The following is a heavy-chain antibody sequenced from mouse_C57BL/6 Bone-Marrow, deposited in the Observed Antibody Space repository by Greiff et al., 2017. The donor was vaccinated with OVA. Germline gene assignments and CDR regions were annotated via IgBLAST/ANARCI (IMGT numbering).Heavy chain of an antibody. J-gene: IGHJ3*01. CDR2: ISYDGSN. CDR3: AVIYYGNYGFAY. Sequence: EVKLEESGPGLVKPSQSLSLTCSVTGYSITSGYYWNWIRQFPGNKLEWMGYISYDGSNNYNPSLKNRISITRDTSKNQFFLKLNSVTTEDTATYYCAVIYYGNYGFAYWGQGTLVTVSA. CDR1: GYSITSGYY. D-gene: IGHD2-1*01. V-gene: IGHV3-6*01.